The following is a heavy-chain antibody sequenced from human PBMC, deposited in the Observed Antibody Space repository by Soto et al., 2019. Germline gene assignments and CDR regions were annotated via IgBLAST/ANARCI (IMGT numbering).Heavy chain of an antibody. CDR1: GFTVSTNY. CDR3: VVEDLGMEV. D-gene: IGHD2-15*01. V-gene: IGHV3-53*01. Sequence: GGSLRLSCAASGFTVSTNYRTWVCQTPGKGLEWVSIIYSNGNTYYADSVKGRFTISRDNSKNTLYLQMNSLRVDDTAVYYCVVEDLGMEVWGQGTTVTVSS. J-gene: IGHJ6*02. CDR2: IYSNGNT.